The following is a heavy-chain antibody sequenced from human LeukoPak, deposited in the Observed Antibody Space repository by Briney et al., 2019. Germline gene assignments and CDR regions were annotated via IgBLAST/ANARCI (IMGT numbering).Heavy chain of an antibody. CDR3: AKDQGYFDWLLGPFDY. J-gene: IGHJ4*02. D-gene: IGHD3-9*01. CDR1: GFTFSSYG. V-gene: IGHV3-30*18. CDR2: ISYDGSNK. Sequence: GGSLRLSCAASGFTFSSYGMHWVRQAPGKGLEWVAVISYDGSNKYYADSVKGRFTISRDNSKNTLYLQMNSLRAEDTAVYYCAKDQGYFDWLLGPFDYWGQGTLVTVSS.